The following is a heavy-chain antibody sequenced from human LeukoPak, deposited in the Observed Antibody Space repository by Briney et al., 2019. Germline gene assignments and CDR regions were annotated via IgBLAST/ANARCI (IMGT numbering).Heavy chain of an antibody. CDR1: GGSISSSNW. Sequence: SGTLSLTCAVSGGSISSSNWWSWVRQPPGKGLEWIGYIYHSGSTYYNPSLKSRVTISVDRSKNQFSLKLSSVTAADMAVYYCAREVQSYCSSTSCEKRIDYWGQGTLVTVSS. D-gene: IGHD2-2*01. CDR2: IYHSGST. V-gene: IGHV4-4*02. J-gene: IGHJ4*02. CDR3: AREVQSYCSSTSCEKRIDY.